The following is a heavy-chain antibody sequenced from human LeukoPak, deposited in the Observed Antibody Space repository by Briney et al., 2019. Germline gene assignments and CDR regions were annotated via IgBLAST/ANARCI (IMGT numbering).Heavy chain of an antibody. CDR3: ARQLGYCSSTSCYADKVDY. D-gene: IGHD2-2*01. CDR2: IYYSGST. J-gene: IGHJ4*02. Sequence: SETLSLTCTVSGGSISSSSYYWGWIRQPPGKGLEWIGSIYYSGSTYYNPSLKSRFTISVYTSKNQFSLKLSSVTDADTAVYYCARQLGYCSSTSCYADKVDYWGQGTLVTVSS. V-gene: IGHV4-39*01. CDR1: GGSISSSSYY.